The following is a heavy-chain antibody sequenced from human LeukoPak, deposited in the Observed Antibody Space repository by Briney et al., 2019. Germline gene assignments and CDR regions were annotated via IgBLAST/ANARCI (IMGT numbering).Heavy chain of an antibody. J-gene: IGHJ4*02. CDR3: ARARAITGTTSFDY. CDR2: ISGRSSFI. Sequence: GGSLRLSCAASGFGFSVLTMDWVRQAPGKGLEWVSSISGRSSFIWYADSVKGRFTISRDNARNSLYLQMNSLRAEDTAVYYCARARAITGTTSFDYWGQGTLVTVSS. V-gene: IGHV3-21*01. D-gene: IGHD1-14*01. CDR1: GFGFSVLT.